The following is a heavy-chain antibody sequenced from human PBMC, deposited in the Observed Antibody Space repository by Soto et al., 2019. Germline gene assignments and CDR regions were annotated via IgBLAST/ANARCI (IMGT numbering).Heavy chain of an antibody. CDR2: IGGSGGST. CDR3: AKDGYCSGGSCYTPTGDP. Sequence: PGGSLRLCCAASGFTFSSYAMHWVRQAPGKGLEWVSAIGGSGGSTYYADSVKGRFTISRDNSKDTLYLQMNSLRAEDTAVYYCAKDGYCSGGSCYTPTGDPWGQGTLVTVSS. V-gene: IGHV3-23*01. J-gene: IGHJ5*02. CDR1: GFTFSSYA. D-gene: IGHD2-15*01.